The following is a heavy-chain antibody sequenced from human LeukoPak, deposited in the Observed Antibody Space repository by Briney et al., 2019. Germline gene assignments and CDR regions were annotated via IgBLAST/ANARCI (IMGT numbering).Heavy chain of an antibody. V-gene: IGHV4-59*01. CDR2: VYYSGST. J-gene: IGHJ4*02. CDR3: ARESPTYYYDTSGPGFDY. Sequence: PSETLSLTCTVSGGSISSYYWSWIRQPPGKGLEWIGYVYYSGSTNYNPSLKSRATISVDTSKNQFSLKLSSVTAADTAVYYCARESPTYYYDTSGPGFDYWGQGTLVTVSS. D-gene: IGHD3-22*01. CDR1: GGSISSYY.